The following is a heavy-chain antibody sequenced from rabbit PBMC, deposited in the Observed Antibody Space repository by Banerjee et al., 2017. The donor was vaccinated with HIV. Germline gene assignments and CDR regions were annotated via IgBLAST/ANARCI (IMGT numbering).Heavy chain of an antibody. J-gene: IGHJ6*01. D-gene: IGHD8-1*01. CDR3: ARDSGSSFSSYGMDL. Sequence: VESGGGLVKPGASLTLTCKASGVSFSFNSYMCWVRQAPGKGLEWIACIDAGNSGFTYFASWAKGRFTISKTSSTTVTLQMTSLTAADTATYFCARDSGSSFSSYGMDLWGQGTLVTVS. CDR2: IDAGNSGFT. V-gene: IGHV1S40*01. CDR1: GVSFSFNSY.